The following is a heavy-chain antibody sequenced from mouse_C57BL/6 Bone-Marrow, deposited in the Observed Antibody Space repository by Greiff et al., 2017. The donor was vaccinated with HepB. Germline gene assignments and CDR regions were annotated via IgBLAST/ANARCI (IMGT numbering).Heavy chain of an antibody. Sequence: EVQGLESGGGLVKPGGSLKLSCAASGFTFSDYGMHWVRQAPEKGLEWVAYISSGSSTIYYADTVKGRFTISRDNATNTLFLQMTSLRSEDTAMYYCARPYYYGSKDYFDYWGQGTTLTVSS. CDR3: ARPYYYGSKDYFDY. J-gene: IGHJ2*01. CDR2: ISSGSSTI. D-gene: IGHD1-1*01. V-gene: IGHV5-17*01. CDR1: GFTFSDYG.